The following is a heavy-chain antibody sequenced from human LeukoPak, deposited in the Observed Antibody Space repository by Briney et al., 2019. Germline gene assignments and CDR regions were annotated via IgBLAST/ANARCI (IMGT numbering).Heavy chain of an antibody. CDR1: GGSISSSSYY. J-gene: IGHJ5*02. D-gene: IGHD5-18*01. CDR3: ARTLSRGYTFGFYFHP. CDR2: IYYSGGT. V-gene: IGHV4-39*01. Sequence: NPSETLSLTCTVSGGSISSSSYYWGWIRQPPGKGLEWIGSIYYSGGTHYNPSLKSRVSMSVDTSKNQFSLKLSSVTATDTALYFCARTLSRGYTFGFYFHPWGRGTLVTVSS.